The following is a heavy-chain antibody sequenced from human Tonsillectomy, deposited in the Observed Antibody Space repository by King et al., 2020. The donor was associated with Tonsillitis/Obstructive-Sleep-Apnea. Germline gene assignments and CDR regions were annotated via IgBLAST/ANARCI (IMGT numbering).Heavy chain of an antibody. D-gene: IGHD6-6*01. J-gene: IGHJ6*03. CDR2: IYYSWTT. CDR1: GGSVSSRDYY. V-gene: IGHV4-39*01. Sequence: QLQESGPGLVKPSETLSLTCTVSGGSVSSRDYYWGWIRQPPGKGLEWIGTIYYSWTTYYNPPLKSRVTISVATSQNQFSLNLNSVTAADTAVYYCARHARDSSWGDYFYYMDVWGKGTTVTVSS. CDR3: ARHARDSSWGDYFYYMDV.